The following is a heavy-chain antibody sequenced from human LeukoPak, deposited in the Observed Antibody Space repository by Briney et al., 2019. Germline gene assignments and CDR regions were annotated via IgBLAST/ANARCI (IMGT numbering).Heavy chain of an antibody. CDR1: GFMFSGYS. V-gene: IGHV3-21*01. J-gene: IGHJ4*02. D-gene: IGHD1-26*01. CDR3: ARDRWELRGEFVY. Sequence: PGRSLRLSCAASGFMFSGYSMNWVRQAPGKGLEWVSSIGSSSSSIYYADSVKGRFTVSRDNAKNSLYLQMNSLRAEDTAVYYCARDRWELRGEFVYWGQGTLVTVSS. CDR2: IGSSSSSI.